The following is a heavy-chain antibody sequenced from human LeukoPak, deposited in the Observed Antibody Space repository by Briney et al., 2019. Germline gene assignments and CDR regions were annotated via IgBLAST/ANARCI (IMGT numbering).Heavy chain of an antibody. CDR2: ISYSGST. CDR3: ARASRSGYYPHFDD. CDR1: GVSISSYY. V-gene: IGHV4-59*01. J-gene: IGHJ4*02. Sequence: PSETLSLTCTVSGVSISSYYWSWIRQPPGKGLEWIGYISYSGSTNNNPSLKSRVTISVDTSKNQSSLKLSSVTAADTAVYYCARASRSGYYPHFDDWGQGTRVTVSS. D-gene: IGHD3-3*01.